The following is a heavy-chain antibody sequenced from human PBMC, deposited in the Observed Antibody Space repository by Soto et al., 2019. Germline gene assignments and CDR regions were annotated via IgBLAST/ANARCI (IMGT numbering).Heavy chain of an antibody. D-gene: IGHD1-26*01. Sequence: QVQLVQSGAEVQTPGSSVKVSCKASGGTFSSYTISWVRQAPGQGLEWMGRIIPILGIANYAQKFKGRVTITADKATSTAYMELSSLRSEATAVYYWARLLDSDGMDVWGQGTTVTVSS. J-gene: IGHJ6*02. CDR3: ARLLDSDGMDV. CDR2: IIPILGIA. CDR1: GGTFSSYT. V-gene: IGHV1-69*02.